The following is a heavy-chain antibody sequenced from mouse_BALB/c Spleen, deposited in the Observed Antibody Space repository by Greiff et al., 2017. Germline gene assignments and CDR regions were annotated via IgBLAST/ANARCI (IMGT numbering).Heavy chain of an antibody. J-gene: IGHJ4*01. CDR1: GFNIKDTY. CDR3: ARSGDYKYAMDY. Sequence: VHVKQSGAELVKPGASVKLSCTASGFNIKDTYMHWVKQRPEQGLEWIGRIDPANGNTKYDPKFQGKATITADTSSNTAYLQLSSLTSEDTAVYYCARSGDYKYAMDYWGQGTSVTVSS. CDR2: IDPANGNT. V-gene: IGHV14-3*02. D-gene: IGHD1-3*01.